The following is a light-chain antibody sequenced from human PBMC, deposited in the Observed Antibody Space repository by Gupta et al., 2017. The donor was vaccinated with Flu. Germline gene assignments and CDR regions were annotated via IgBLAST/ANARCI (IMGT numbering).Light chain of an antibody. Sequence: DTQMTQSPSSLSASVGDRVTITCRASQSINTYLNWYQQKPGKAPNLLIHDASSLQTGVPSRFSGSGSGTDFTLSISSRQPDDFATYYCQQTDNTPPWTFGQGTKVEFK. CDR1: QSINTY. CDR2: DAS. CDR3: QQTDNTPPWT. J-gene: IGKJ1*01. V-gene: IGKV1-39*01.